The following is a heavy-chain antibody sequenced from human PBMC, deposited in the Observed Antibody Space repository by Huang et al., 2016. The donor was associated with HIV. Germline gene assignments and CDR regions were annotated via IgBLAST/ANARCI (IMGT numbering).Heavy chain of an antibody. CDR1: GFSLTTSGVG. CDR3: AHRRGAERWNLWWGDAFDI. CDR2: IYWDDDK. V-gene: IGHV2-5*02. J-gene: IGHJ3*02. Sequence: QITLRESGPTLVKPTQTLTLTCTFSGFSLTTSGVGVGWIRQPPGKARGWLALIYWDDDKRYSPSLNSRLTNTKDTSKNQVVLTMTNMDPVDTATYYCAHRRGAERWNLWWGDAFDIWGQGTMVTVSS. D-gene: IGHD2-8*01.